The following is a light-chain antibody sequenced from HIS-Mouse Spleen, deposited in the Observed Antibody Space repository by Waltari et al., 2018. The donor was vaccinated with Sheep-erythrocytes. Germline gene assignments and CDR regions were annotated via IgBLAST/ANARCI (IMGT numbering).Light chain of an antibody. CDR3: QQYGSSPWP. Sequence: AIQMTQSPSSLSASVGDRVTITCRASQGIRNDLGWYQQKPGKAPELLIYAASSLQSGVPSRFSGSGSGTDFTLTISRLEPEDFAVYYCQQYGSSPWPFGQGTKVEIK. J-gene: IGKJ1*01. CDR1: QGIRND. V-gene: IGKV1-6*01. CDR2: AAS.